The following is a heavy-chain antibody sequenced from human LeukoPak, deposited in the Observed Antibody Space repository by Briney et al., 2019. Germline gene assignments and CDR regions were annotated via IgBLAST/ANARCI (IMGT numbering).Heavy chain of an antibody. CDR1: GFTFSSYS. Sequence: GGSLRLSCAASGFTFSSYSMNWVRQAPGKGLEWVSSISSSSSYIYYADSLKGRFTISRDNAKNSLYPQMNSLRAEDTAVYYCARDLYSSSASDYWGQGTLVTVSS. V-gene: IGHV3-21*01. CDR3: ARDLYSSSASDY. D-gene: IGHD6-13*01. CDR2: ISSSSSYI. J-gene: IGHJ4*02.